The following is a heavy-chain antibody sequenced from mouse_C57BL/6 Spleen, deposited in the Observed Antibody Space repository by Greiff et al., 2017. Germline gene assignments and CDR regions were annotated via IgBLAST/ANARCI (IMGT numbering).Heavy chain of an antibody. V-gene: IGHV1-64*01. CDR1: GYTFTSYW. CDR3: ARWSYDGGAMDY. Sequence: VQLQQSGAELVKPGASVKLSCKASGYTFTSYWMHWVKQRPGQGLEWIGMIHPNSGSTNYNEKFKSKATLTVDKSSSTAYMQLSSLTSEDSAVYYCARWSYDGGAMDYWGQGTSVTVSS. D-gene: IGHD2-3*01. J-gene: IGHJ4*01. CDR2: IHPNSGST.